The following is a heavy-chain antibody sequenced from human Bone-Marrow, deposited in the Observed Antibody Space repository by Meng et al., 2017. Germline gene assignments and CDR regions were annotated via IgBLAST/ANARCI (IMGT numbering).Heavy chain of an antibody. J-gene: IGHJ4*01. CDR2: IKSHTAGATA. Sequence: LVGSVGDLVEPGGSRRLSCAGSGFTFSNDWMRSVRQAPGKRLEWVGRIKSHTAGATAHYAAPVKGRFPISRDDSQNTLYLQMKRLNTEDTGVYYCQWLSTHPPDQWGQGTLVTVSS. CDR3: QWLSTHPPDQ. D-gene: IGHD3-22*01. CDR1: GFTFSNDW. V-gene: IGHV3-15*06.